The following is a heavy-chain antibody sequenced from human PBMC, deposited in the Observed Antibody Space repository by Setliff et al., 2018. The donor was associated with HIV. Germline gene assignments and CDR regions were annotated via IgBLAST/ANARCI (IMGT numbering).Heavy chain of an antibody. CDR3: TRGRGSFDY. V-gene: IGHV3-21*01. J-gene: IGHJ4*02. CDR2: IKNSSTYM. D-gene: IGHD1-26*01. Sequence: GSLRLSCVASGFTFSDYSMNWVRQAPGKGLEWVSSIKNSSTYMAYADSMKGRFTISRDNAKNSMYLQMNSLRVEDTAMYYRTRGRGSFDYWGLGTLVTVSS. CDR1: GFTFSDYS.